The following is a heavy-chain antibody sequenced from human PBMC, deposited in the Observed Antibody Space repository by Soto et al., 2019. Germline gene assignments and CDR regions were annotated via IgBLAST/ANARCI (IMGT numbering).Heavy chain of an antibody. CDR1: GFTFSNYA. CDR3: AKSNLSCHRANCYVFDY. J-gene: IGHJ4*02. Sequence: EVQLLESGGDLVQPGGSLRLSCAASGFTFSNYAMSWVRQAPGKGLEWVSSISGRGGSTYADSVKGRFAISRDNSKNTLYLQMSSLRAEDTAMYYCAKSNLSCHRANCYVFDYWGQGTLVTVSS. V-gene: IGHV3-23*01. CDR2: ISGRGGST. D-gene: IGHD2-2*01.